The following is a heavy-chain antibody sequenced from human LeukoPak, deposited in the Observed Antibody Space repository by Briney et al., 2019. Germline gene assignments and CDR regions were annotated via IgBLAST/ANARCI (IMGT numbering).Heavy chain of an antibody. D-gene: IGHD6-13*01. V-gene: IGHV1-18*01. Sequence: ASMKVSCKASGYTFTSYGISWVRQAPGQGLEWMGWISAYNGNTNYAQKLQGRVTMTTDTSTSTAYMELRSLRSDDTAVYYCARAFRAAGTTDYYYYGMDVWGQGTTVTVSS. CDR2: ISAYNGNT. CDR3: ARAFRAAGTTDYYYYGMDV. CDR1: GYTFTSYG. J-gene: IGHJ6*02.